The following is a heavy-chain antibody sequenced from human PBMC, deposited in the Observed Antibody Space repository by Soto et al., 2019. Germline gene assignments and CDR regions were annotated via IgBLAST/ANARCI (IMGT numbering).Heavy chain of an antibody. J-gene: IGHJ6*02. D-gene: IGHD6-13*01. Sequence: TSETLSLTCAVSGGSISSSNWWSWVRQPPGKGLEWIGEIYHSGSTNYNPSLKSRVTISVDKSKNQFSLKLSSVTAADTAVYYCAGPGIAAAGTTYYYYYGMDVWGQGTTVTVSS. CDR1: GGSISSSNW. CDR2: IYHSGST. CDR3: AGPGIAAAGTTYYYYYGMDV. V-gene: IGHV4-4*02.